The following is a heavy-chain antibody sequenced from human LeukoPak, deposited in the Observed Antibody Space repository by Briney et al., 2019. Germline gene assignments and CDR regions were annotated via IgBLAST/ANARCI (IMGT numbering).Heavy chain of an antibody. V-gene: IGHV3-23*01. CDR1: GFTFRNYG. Sequence: AGGSLRLSCAASGFTFRNYGMSWVRQAPGKGLEWVSSFSFNGESTYYADSAKGRFTISRDNSKNTLYLQMNSLRAEDTAVYYCAKGGYSNGRYYYYYMDVWGEGTTVTVSS. D-gene: IGHD5-18*01. CDR2: FSFNGEST. J-gene: IGHJ6*03. CDR3: AKGGYSNGRYYYYYMDV.